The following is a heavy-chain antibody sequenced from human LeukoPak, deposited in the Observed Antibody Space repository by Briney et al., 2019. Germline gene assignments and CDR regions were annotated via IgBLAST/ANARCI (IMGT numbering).Heavy chain of an antibody. J-gene: IGHJ4*02. CDR3: TRTYSSGWYYFDY. CDR1: GFTFGDYA. Sequence: GGSLRLSCTASGFTFGDYAMSWVRQAPGKGLEWVGFIRSKAYGGTTEYAASVKGRFIISRDDSKSIAYLQMNRLKTEDTAVYYCTRTYSSGWYYFDYWGQGTLVTVSS. CDR2: IRSKAYGGTT. D-gene: IGHD6-19*01. V-gene: IGHV3-49*04.